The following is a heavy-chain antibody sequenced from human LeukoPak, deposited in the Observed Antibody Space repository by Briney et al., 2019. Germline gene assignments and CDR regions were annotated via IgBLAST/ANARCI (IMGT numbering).Heavy chain of an antibody. Sequence: SETLSLTCTVSGDSISGFYWSWIRQPAGKGLEWIGRIYTSGSTNYNPSLQSRVTMSVDTSTNQFSLRLSSMTAADTAVYYCARDCWGGGRCDGFDYWGQGTLVTVSP. CDR3: ARDCWGGGRCDGFDY. CDR2: IYTSGST. CDR1: GDSISGFY. D-gene: IGHD2-15*01. V-gene: IGHV4-4*07. J-gene: IGHJ4*02.